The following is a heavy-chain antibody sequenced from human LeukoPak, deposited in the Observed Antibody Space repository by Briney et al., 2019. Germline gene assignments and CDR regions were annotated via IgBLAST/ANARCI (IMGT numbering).Heavy chain of an antibody. CDR3: AKRLFTSGWSAFDT. CDR1: GLTFSSFP. J-gene: IGHJ3*02. D-gene: IGHD6-19*01. CDR2: INDSNSKT. Sequence: GGSLRLSCAASGLTFSSFPMMWVRQAPGKGLEWVSAINDSNSKTWNADSVKGRFTISRDNSKSTLYLQMNSLRVEDTAVYYCAKRLFTSGWSAFDTWGQGTMVTVSS. V-gene: IGHV3-23*01.